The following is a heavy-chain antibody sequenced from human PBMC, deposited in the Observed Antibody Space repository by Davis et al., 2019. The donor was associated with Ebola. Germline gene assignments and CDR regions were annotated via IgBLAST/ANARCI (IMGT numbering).Heavy chain of an antibody. CDR1: GFTFSSYA. J-gene: IGHJ6*02. CDR2: ITGSDGST. Sequence: GGSLRLSCAASGFTFSSYAMTWVRQAPGKGLEWVSGITGSDGSTYCADSVKGRFTISRDNSKNTLYLQMNSLRAEDTAVYYCAKVLQATNIPATTYYYYALDVWGQGTTVTVSS. CDR3: AKVLQATNIPATTYYYYALDV. D-gene: IGHD5-12*01. V-gene: IGHV3-23*01.